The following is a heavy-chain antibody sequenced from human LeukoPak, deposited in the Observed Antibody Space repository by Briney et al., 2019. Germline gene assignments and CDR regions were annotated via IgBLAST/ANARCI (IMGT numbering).Heavy chain of an antibody. CDR1: GFTFSSYA. Sequence: GRSLRLSCAASGFTFSSYAMHWVRQAPGKGLEWVAVISYDGSNKYYADSVKGRFTISRDNSKNTLYLQMNSLRAEDTAVYYCASDGSAITLSYFDYWGQGTLVTVSS. D-gene: IGHD6-25*01. CDR2: ISYDGSNK. J-gene: IGHJ4*02. CDR3: ASDGSAITLSYFDY. V-gene: IGHV3-30-3*01.